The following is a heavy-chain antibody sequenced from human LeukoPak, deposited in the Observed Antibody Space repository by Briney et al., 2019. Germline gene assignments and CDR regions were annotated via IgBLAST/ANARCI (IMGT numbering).Heavy chain of an antibody. CDR2: IYYSGST. Sequence: SQTLSLTCTVSGGSISSGGYYWSWIRQHPGKGLEWIGYIYYSGSTYYNPSLKSRVTISVDTSKDQFSLKLSSVTAADTAVYYCARVPGRYSSGWLSVPATFDYWGQGTLVTVSS. V-gene: IGHV4-31*03. D-gene: IGHD6-13*01. J-gene: IGHJ4*02. CDR3: ARVPGRYSSGWLSVPATFDY. CDR1: GGSISSGGYY.